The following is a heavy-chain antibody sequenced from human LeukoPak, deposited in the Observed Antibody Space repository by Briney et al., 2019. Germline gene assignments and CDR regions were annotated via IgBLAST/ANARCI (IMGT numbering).Heavy chain of an antibody. Sequence: GGSLRLSCAASGFTFSSYEMNWVRQAPGKGLEWVSYISSSGSTKYYADSVKGRFTISRDNAKNSLYLQMNSLRAEDTAIYYCAREVRRVQLPYYMDVWGKGTTVTISS. CDR3: AREVRRVQLPYYMDV. V-gene: IGHV3-48*03. CDR2: ISSSGSTK. J-gene: IGHJ6*03. D-gene: IGHD5-18*01. CDR1: GFTFSSYE.